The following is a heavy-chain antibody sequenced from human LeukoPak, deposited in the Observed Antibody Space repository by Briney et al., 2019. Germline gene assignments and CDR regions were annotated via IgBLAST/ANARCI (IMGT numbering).Heavy chain of an antibody. CDR1: GFTFIYYS. D-gene: IGHD5-24*01. Sequence: GGSLRLSCSASGFTFIYYSMHWVRQAPGKGLEYVSGISSNGGNTYYADSVKGRFTMSRANTNNTLYLQMSSLRAEDTALYYCVKDRGQSIETAGHFGSWGQGTLVTVSS. V-gene: IGHV3-64D*06. J-gene: IGHJ4*02. CDR3: VKDRGQSIETAGHFGS. CDR2: ISSNGGNT.